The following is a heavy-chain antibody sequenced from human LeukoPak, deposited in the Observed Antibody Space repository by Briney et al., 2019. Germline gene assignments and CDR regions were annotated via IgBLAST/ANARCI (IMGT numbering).Heavy chain of an antibody. D-gene: IGHD6-13*01. Sequence: EASVKVSCKASGYTFTNYYMVWVRQAPGQGLEWMGIINPSSGTTNYAQKFQGRVTITADKSTSTAYMELSSLRSEDTAVYYCATDSAGTSPALNYYYYYYMDVWGKGTTVTVSS. CDR1: GYTFTNYY. J-gene: IGHJ6*03. CDR3: ATDSAGTSPALNYYYYYYMDV. CDR2: INPSSGTT. V-gene: IGHV1-46*01.